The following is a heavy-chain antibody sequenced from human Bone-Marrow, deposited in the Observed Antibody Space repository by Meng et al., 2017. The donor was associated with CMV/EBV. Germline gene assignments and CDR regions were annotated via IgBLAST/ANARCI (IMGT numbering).Heavy chain of an antibody. CDR1: GGSISSGGYY. V-gene: IGHV4-31*03. CDR3: ATSLPEYQLLLVY. CDR2: IYYSGST. J-gene: IGHJ4*02. Sequence: SETLSLTCTVSGGSISSGGYYWSWIRQHPGKGLEWIGYIYYSGSTYYNPSLKSRVTISVDTSKNQFSLKLSSVTAADTAVYYCATSLPEYQLLLVYWGQGTLVTVSS. D-gene: IGHD2-2*01.